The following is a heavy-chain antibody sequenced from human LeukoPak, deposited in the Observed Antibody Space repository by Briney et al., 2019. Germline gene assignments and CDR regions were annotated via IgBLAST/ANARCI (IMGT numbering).Heavy chain of an antibody. CDR1: GFTFSSYS. Sequence: PGGSLRLSCAASGFTFSSYSMNWVRQAPGKGLEWVSYISSSSSTIYYADSVKGRFTISRDNAKNSLYLQMNSLRAEDTAVYYCARDGYPVVYWGQGTLVTVSS. CDR3: ARDGYPVVY. D-gene: IGHD2-15*01. CDR2: ISSSSSTI. J-gene: IGHJ4*02. V-gene: IGHV3-48*01.